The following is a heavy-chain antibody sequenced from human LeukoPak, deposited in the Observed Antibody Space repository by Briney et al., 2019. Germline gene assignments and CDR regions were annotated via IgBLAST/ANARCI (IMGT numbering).Heavy chain of an antibody. J-gene: IGHJ4*02. CDR3: ASEAYRSGRRCSVQRVAS. CDR2: IDRKNGDT. CDR1: GYTFTACY. D-gene: IGHD2-15*01. Sequence: GASVKVSCKASGYTFTACYMHWVRQAPGQGLERMGWIDRKNGDTKYAQKFQSRLTITRDTSIGIAYMELRSLISDDTAVYYCASEAYRSGRRCSVQRVASWGQGTPVTVSS. V-gene: IGHV1-2*02.